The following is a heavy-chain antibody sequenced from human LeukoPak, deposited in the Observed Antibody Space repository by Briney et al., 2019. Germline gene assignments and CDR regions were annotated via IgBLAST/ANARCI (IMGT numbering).Heavy chain of an antibody. Sequence: GGSLRLSCAASGFTFSSYAMSWVRQAPGKGLEWVSAISGSGGSTYYADSVKGRFTISRDNSKNTLYPQMNSLGAEDTAVYYCAKSNSRAMIVVVIRLGAFDIWGQGTMVTVSS. D-gene: IGHD3-22*01. CDR3: AKSNSRAMIVVVIRLGAFDI. CDR1: GFTFSSYA. J-gene: IGHJ3*02. CDR2: ISGSGGST. V-gene: IGHV3-23*01.